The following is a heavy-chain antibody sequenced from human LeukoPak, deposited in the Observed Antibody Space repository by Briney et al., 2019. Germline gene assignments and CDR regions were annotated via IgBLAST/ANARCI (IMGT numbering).Heavy chain of an antibody. J-gene: IGHJ4*02. D-gene: IGHD5-18*01. CDR3: AREHHPFTA. V-gene: IGHV3-7*04. Sequence: GGSRRLSGAASGFTFSIYWMSWGPQAPGKGLRWGANIKQDGSEKNYVDSVKGRSTISRDNAKNSLYLQMNSLRAEVTAVYDCAREHHPFTAWGQGTLVTASS. CDR1: GFTFSIYW. CDR2: IKQDGSEK.